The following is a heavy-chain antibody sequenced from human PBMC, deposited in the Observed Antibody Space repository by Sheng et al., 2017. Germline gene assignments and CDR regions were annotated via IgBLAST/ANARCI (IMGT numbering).Heavy chain of an antibody. V-gene: IGHV1-69*10. Sequence: QVQLVQSGAEVKKPGSSVKVSCKASGGNFSSYAISWVRQAPGQGLEWMGGIIPILGIANSAQNFQDRVTITADKSTNTAYMNLSSLRSEDTAVYYCARDAGSGWYFPWGQGTLVTVSS. J-gene: IGHJ5*02. CDR2: IIPILGIA. CDR3: ARDAGSGWYFP. D-gene: IGHD6-19*01. CDR1: GGNFSSYA.